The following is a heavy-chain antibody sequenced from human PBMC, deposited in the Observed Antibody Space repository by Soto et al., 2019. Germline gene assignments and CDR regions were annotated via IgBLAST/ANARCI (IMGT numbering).Heavy chain of an antibody. CDR2: IYYSGST. CDR3: AGCIAAAGTHYYYYGMDV. Sequence: SETLSLTCTVSGGSISSYYWSWIRQPPGKGQEWIGYIYYSGSTNYNPSLKSRVTISVDTSKNQFSLKLSSVTAADTAVYYCAGCIAAAGTHYYYYGMDVWGQGTTVTVSS. J-gene: IGHJ6*02. V-gene: IGHV4-59*01. D-gene: IGHD6-13*01. CDR1: GGSISSYY.